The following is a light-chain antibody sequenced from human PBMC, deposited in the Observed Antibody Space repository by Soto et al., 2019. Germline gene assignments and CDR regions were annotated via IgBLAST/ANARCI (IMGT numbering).Light chain of an antibody. CDR2: KAS. CDR1: QSITNW. CDR3: QQYKSYYT. Sequence: DIQMTQSPSTLSTSIGERVTITCRASQSITNWLAWYQQKPGKAPKLLIYKASTVESWVPSRFSGSGSGTQFTLTISSMQPDDLATYYCQQYKSYYTFGQGTKVEIK. V-gene: IGKV1-5*03. J-gene: IGKJ2*01.